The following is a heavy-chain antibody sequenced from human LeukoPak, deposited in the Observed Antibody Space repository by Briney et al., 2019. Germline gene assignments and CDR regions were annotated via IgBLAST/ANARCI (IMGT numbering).Heavy chain of an antibody. D-gene: IGHD6-13*01. J-gene: IGHJ4*02. CDR2: INPNSGGT. CDR1: GYTLTGYY. V-gene: IGHV1-2*02. Sequence: ASVKVSCKASGYTLTGYYMHWVRQAPGQGLEWMGWINPNSGGTNYAQKFQGRVTMTRDTSISTAYMELSRLRSDDTAVYYCARGASIAAPPADWGQGTLVTVSS. CDR3: ARGASIAAPPAD.